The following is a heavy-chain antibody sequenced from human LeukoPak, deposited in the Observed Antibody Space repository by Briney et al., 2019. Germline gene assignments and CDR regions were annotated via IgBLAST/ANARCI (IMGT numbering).Heavy chain of an antibody. CDR3: ARQSDSDYYDSSGYPLPPKT. CDR1: GGSIGSGGYY. Sequence: SETLSLTCTVSGGSIGSGGYYWSWIRQHPGKGLEWIGYIYYSGSTYYNPSLKSRVTISVDTSKNQFSLKLSSVTAADTAVYYCARQSDSDYYDSSGYPLPPKTRGQGTLVTVSS. D-gene: IGHD3-22*01. CDR2: IYYSGST. J-gene: IGHJ4*02. V-gene: IGHV4-31*03.